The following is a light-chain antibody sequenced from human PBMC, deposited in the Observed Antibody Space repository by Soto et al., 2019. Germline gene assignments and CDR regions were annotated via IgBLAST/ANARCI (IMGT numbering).Light chain of an antibody. V-gene: IGKV1-9*01. Sequence: DIQLTQSPSFLSASVADRVTITCRASQGVSNHLAWYQQEPGKAPKLLIYAASTLQSGVPSRFSGSGSGTEFTLTISSLQPEDFATYYCQQLNSYPLTFGGGTKVEIK. J-gene: IGKJ4*01. CDR1: QGVSNH. CDR2: AAS. CDR3: QQLNSYPLT.